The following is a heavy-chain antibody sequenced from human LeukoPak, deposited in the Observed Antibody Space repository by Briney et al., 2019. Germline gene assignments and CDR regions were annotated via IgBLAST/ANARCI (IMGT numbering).Heavy chain of an antibody. CDR3: TRVITGTRNAFDI. J-gene: IGHJ3*02. CDR2: INSDGSST. CDR1: GFTFSDHY. D-gene: IGHD1-20*01. Sequence: GGSLRLSCAASGFTFSDHYMHWVRQAPGKGLVWVPRINSDGSSTNYADSVKGRFTISRDNAKNTLNLQMNSLRTEDTAVYYCTRVITGTRNAFDIWGQGTTVTVSS. V-gene: IGHV3-74*01.